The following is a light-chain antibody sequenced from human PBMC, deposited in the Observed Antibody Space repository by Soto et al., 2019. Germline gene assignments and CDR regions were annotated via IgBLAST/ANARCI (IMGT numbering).Light chain of an antibody. CDR3: SSYTSSSALVV. Sequence: QSALTQPASVSGSPGQSITISCTGTSSDIGRYTYVSWYQQHPGKAPKLMIYDVSDRPSGVSNRFSGSKPGNTASLTISGLQTEDEADYYCSSYTSSSALVVFGTGTKLTVL. J-gene: IGLJ1*01. CDR1: SSDIGRYTY. V-gene: IGLV2-14*03. CDR2: DVS.